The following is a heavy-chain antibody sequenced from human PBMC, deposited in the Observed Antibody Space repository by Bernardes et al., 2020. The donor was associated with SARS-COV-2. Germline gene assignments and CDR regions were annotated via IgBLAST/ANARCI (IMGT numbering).Heavy chain of an antibody. CDR2: IYYSGST. D-gene: IGHD2-2*01. CDR3: ARLSSTSLGEFDP. Sequence: SETLSLTCTVSGGSISSYYWSWIRQPPGKGLEWIGYIYYSGSTNYNPSLKSRVTISVDTSKNQFSLKLSSVTAADTAVYYCARLSSTSLGEFDPWGQGTLVTVSS. J-gene: IGHJ5*02. V-gene: IGHV4-59*08. CDR1: GGSISSYY.